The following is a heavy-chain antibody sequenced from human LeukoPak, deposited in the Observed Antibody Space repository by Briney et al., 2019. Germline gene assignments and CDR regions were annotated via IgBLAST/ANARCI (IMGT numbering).Heavy chain of an antibody. V-gene: IGHV4-59*01. Sequence: SETLSLTCTVSDASISGYYWSWIRQPPGKGLEWIGSIHFSGSTNYNPSLKSRVTISVDTSKNQFSLKLSSVTAADTAVYYCARGGTTTVTTFLYYFDYWGQGTLVTVSS. D-gene: IGHD4-17*01. CDR1: DASISGYY. CDR2: IHFSGST. CDR3: ARGGTTTVTTFLYYFDY. J-gene: IGHJ4*02.